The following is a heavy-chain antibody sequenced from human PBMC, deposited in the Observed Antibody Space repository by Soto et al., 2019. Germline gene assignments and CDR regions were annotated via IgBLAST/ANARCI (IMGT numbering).Heavy chain of an antibody. CDR3: AKDSCTNGVCYGYFDY. CDR1: GFTFDDYA. J-gene: IGHJ4*02. V-gene: IGHV3-9*01. Sequence: GGSLRLSCAASGFTFDDYAMHWVRQAPGKGLEWVSGISWNSGSIGYADSVKGRFTISRDNAKNSLYLQMNSLRAEDTALYYCAKDSCTNGVCYGYFDYWGQGTLVTVSS. CDR2: ISWNSGSI. D-gene: IGHD2-8*01.